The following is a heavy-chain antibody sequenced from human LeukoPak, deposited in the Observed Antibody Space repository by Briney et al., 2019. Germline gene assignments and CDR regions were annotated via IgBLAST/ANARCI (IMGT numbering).Heavy chain of an antibody. Sequence: ASVKVSCKASGYTFTSYAMNWVRQAPGQGLEWMGWINTNTGNPTYAQGFTGWFVFSLDTSVSTAYLQISSLKAEDTAVYYCARDIRYFDWLPLDYWGQGTLVTVSS. CDR1: GYTFTSYA. J-gene: IGHJ4*02. CDR3: ARDIRYFDWLPLDY. D-gene: IGHD3-9*01. CDR2: INTNTGNP. V-gene: IGHV7-4-1*02.